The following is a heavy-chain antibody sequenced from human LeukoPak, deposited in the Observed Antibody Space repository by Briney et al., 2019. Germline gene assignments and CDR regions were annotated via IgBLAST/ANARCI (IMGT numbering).Heavy chain of an antibody. D-gene: IGHD2-2*01. Sequence: SETLSLTCTVSGGSISTYYWSWIRQPPGKGLEWIGYIYYSRSTNYNPSLKSRVTISVDTSKNQFSLTLSSVTAADTAVYYCARVARCTSCFDVDYWGQGTLVTVSS. V-gene: IGHV4-59*08. CDR2: IYYSRST. J-gene: IGHJ4*02. CDR3: ARVARCTSCFDVDY. CDR1: GGSISTYY.